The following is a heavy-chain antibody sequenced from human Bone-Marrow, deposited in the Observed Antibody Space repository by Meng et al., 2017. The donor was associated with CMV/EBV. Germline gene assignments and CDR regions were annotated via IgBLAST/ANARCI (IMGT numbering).Heavy chain of an antibody. Sequence: ASVKVSCKASGYTFTGYYMHWVRQAPGQGLEWMGWINPNSGGTNYAQKFQGRVTMTRDTSISTAYMELSRLRSDDTAAYYCASCPPVTIFGVVIIRDCYYGMDVWGQGTTVTVSS. CDR3: ASCPPVTIFGVVIIRDCYYGMDV. D-gene: IGHD3-3*01. V-gene: IGHV1-2*02. CDR2: INPNSGGT. CDR1: GYTFTGYY. J-gene: IGHJ6*02.